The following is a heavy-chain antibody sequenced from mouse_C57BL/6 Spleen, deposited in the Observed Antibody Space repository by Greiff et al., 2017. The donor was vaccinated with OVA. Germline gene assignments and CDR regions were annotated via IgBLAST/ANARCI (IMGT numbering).Heavy chain of an antibody. CDR1: GYAFSSYW. V-gene: IGHV1-80*01. CDR2: IYPGDGDT. D-gene: IGHD2-1*01. CDR3: ARVVGNYWYFDV. J-gene: IGHJ1*03. Sequence: QVQLKESGAELVKPGASVKISCKASGYAFSSYWMNWVKQRPGKGLEWIGQIYPGDGDTNYNGKFKGKATLTADKSSSTAYMQLSSLTSEDSAVYFCARVVGNYWYFDVWGTGTTVTVSS.